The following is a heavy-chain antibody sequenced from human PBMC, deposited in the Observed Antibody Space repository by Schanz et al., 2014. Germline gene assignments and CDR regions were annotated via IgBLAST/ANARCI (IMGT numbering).Heavy chain of an antibody. Sequence: QVQLVQSGAEVKKPGSSVKVSCKASGGTFSTYTISWVRQAPGQGLEWMGRIIPILGIANYAQNFQGRVTITADKSTSTAYMELTSLRSDDTAVYYCARVQDDILTGSEYYYGMDVWGQGTTVTVSS. CDR2: IIPILGIA. D-gene: IGHD3-9*01. J-gene: IGHJ6*02. V-gene: IGHV1-69*02. CDR1: GGTFSTYT. CDR3: ARVQDDILTGSEYYYGMDV.